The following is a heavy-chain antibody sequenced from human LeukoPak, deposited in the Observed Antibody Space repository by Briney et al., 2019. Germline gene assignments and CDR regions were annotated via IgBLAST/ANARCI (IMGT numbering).Heavy chain of an antibody. CDR2: IYYSGST. D-gene: IGHD7-27*01. J-gene: IGHJ2*01. V-gene: IGHV4-39*01. CDR3: ARGVLGPYYFDL. Sequence: SETLSLTCTVSGGSISNGSYYWGWIRQPPEKGLEWIGSIYYSGSTYYNPSLKSRVTISVDTSKNQFSLKLTSVTAADTAVYYCARGVLGPYYFDLWGRGTLVTVSS. CDR1: GGSISNGSYY.